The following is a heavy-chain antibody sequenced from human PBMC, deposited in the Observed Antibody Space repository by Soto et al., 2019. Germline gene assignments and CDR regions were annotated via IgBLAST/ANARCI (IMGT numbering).Heavy chain of an antibody. CDR3: AHTDDYIWGSYRDRVAFDI. V-gene: IGHV2-5*02. D-gene: IGHD3-16*02. CDR2: IYWDDAK. CDR1: GFSLSTSGLG. J-gene: IGHJ3*02. Sequence: QITLKESGPTLVKPTQTLTLTCTVSGFSLSTSGLGVGWIRQPPGKALEWLALIYWDDAKRYSPSLKSRLTSTKDTSKNHVVLTMTNMDPVDTATYYCAHTDDYIWGSYRDRVAFDIWGQGTMVTVSS.